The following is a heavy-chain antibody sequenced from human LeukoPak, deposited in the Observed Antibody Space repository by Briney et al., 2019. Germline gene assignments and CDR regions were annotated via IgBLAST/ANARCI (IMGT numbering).Heavy chain of an antibody. CDR3: GRGSHRWATTNGNFDY. V-gene: IGHV3-30*04. CDR2: ISYDGSNK. J-gene: IGHJ4*02. Sequence: GGSLRLSCAASGFTFRSYAMHWVRQAPGKGLEWVAGISYDGSNKYYVDSVKGRFTTSRDNSKNTLYLQMNSLRSDDTAVYYCGRGSHRWATTNGNFDYWGQGTLVTVSS. CDR1: GFTFRSYA. D-gene: IGHD1-1*01.